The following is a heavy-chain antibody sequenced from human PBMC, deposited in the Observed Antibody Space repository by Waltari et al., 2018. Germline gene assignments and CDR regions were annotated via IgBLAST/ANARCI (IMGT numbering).Heavy chain of an antibody. Sequence: QVQLVQSGAEVKKPGSSVKVSCKASGGTFSSYAISWVRQAPGQGLEWMGGIIPILGTANDAQKFQGRVTITTDESTSTAYMELSSLRSEDTAVYYCARAAGGGYSYGPYYYYYMDVWGKGTTVTVSS. D-gene: IGHD5-18*01. V-gene: IGHV1-69*05. CDR2: IIPILGTA. CDR3: ARAAGGGYSYGPYYYYYMDV. CDR1: GGTFSSYA. J-gene: IGHJ6*03.